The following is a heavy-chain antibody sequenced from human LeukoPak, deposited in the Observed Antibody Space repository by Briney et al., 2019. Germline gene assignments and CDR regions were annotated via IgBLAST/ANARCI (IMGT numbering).Heavy chain of an antibody. CDR1: GGSISSGNYY. CDR2: IYTSGST. Sequence: SETLSLTCTVSGGSISSGNYYWSWIRQPAGKGLEWIGHIYTSGSTNYNPSLESRVTISVDTSKNQFSLKLSSVTAADTAVCYCAREGYDSLWGQGTLVTVSS. CDR3: AREGYDSL. D-gene: IGHD3-3*01. V-gene: IGHV4-61*09. J-gene: IGHJ4*02.